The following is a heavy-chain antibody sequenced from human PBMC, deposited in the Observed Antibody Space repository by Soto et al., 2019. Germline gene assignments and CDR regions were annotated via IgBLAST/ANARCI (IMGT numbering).Heavy chain of an antibody. CDR3: ARQSEYYYASGRAAPLYGMDV. J-gene: IGHJ6*02. V-gene: IGHV4-39*01. Sequence: QLQLQESGPGLVKPSETLSLTCTVSGGSISSSSSYWGWIRQPPWKGLEWIGNIYYRGSTYNNPSLKSRVTISVDTSKNQFSLKLSSVTAADTAVYYCARQSEYYYASGRAAPLYGMDVWGQGTTVTVSS. CDR1: GGSISSSSSY. CDR2: IYYRGST. D-gene: IGHD3-10*01.